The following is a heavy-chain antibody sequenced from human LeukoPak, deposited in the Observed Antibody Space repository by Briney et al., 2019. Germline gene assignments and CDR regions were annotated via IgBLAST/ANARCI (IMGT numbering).Heavy chain of an antibody. V-gene: IGHV5-51*01. CDR2: IYPDDSDT. D-gene: IGHD3-10*01. J-gene: IGHJ5*02. CDR3: VRQRGASGTINHFDP. Sequence: GESLKISCKTSGYSFTTYWIGWVRQMPGTGLEWVGAIYPDDSDTRYSPSFQGQVLISADRSIRTAYLQWNTLKTSDTAMYYCVRQRGASGTINHFDPWGQGTLVTVSS. CDR1: GYSFTTYW.